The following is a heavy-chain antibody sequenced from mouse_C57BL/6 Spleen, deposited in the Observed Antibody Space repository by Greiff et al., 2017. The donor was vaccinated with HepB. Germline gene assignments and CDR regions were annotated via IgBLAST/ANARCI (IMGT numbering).Heavy chain of an antibody. V-gene: IGHV1-19*01. Sequence: VQLKQSGPVLVKPGASVKMSCKASGYTFTDYYMNWVKQSHGKSLEWIGVINPYNGGTSYNQKFKGKATLTVDKSSSTAYMELNSLTSEDSAVYYWARPAYYSNYFDYWGQGTTLTVSS. CDR1: GYTFTDYY. CDR2: INPYNGGT. D-gene: IGHD2-5*01. CDR3: ARPAYYSNYFDY. J-gene: IGHJ2*01.